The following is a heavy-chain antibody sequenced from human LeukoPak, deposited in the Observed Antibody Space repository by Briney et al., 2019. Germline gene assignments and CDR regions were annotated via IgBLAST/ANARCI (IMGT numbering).Heavy chain of an antibody. Sequence: GGSLRLSCAASGFSFSDYYMSWIRQAPGKGLEWVSYISSSGSLMYYADSVKGRFTISRDNAKKSLYLQMNSLRAEDTAIYYCARDQAEVSPYNWFDPWGQGTLVSVSS. J-gene: IGHJ5*01. CDR1: GFSFSDYY. CDR3: ARDQAEVSPYNWFDP. CDR2: ISSSGSLM. D-gene: IGHD2-8*01. V-gene: IGHV3-11*04.